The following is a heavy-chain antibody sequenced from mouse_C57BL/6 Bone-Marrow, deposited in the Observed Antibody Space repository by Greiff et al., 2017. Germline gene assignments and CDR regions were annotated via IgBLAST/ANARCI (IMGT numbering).Heavy chain of an antibody. CDR2: IDPENGDT. Sequence: EVKVVESGAELVRPGASVKLSCTASGFNIKDDYMHWVKQRPEQGLEWIGWIDPENGDTEYASKFQGKATITADTSSNTAYLQLSSLTSEDTAVSYCTTPLFFDYWGQGTTLTVSS. J-gene: IGHJ2*01. CDR1: GFNIKDDY. V-gene: IGHV14-4*01. D-gene: IGHD6-1*01. CDR3: TTPLFFDY.